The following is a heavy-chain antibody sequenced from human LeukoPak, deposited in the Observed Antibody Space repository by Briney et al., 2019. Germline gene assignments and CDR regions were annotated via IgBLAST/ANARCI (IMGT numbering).Heavy chain of an antibody. CDR1: GGSISSGSYY. CDR2: IYTSGST. V-gene: IGHV4-61*02. CDR3: ARGHYYDTSGDY. Sequence: SQTLSLTCTVSGGSISSGSYYWSWIRQPAGKGLEWIGRIYTSGSTNYNPSLKSRVTISVDTSKNQFSLNLSSVTAADTAVYYCARGHYYDTSGDYWGQETLVTVSS. D-gene: IGHD3-22*01. J-gene: IGHJ4*02.